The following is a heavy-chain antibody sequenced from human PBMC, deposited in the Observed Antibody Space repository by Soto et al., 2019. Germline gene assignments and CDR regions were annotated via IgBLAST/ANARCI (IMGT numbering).Heavy chain of an antibody. D-gene: IGHD3-10*01. Sequence: EVQVVESGGGLVMPGGSLRLSCAASGFTFSSCSMNWVRQAPGEGLEWVSAISSSSSHTYYADSVKGRFTISRDNAKNSLYLQVNSLRAEDTAVYYCARDRAGSYPPGDGMDVWGQGTTVTVSS. J-gene: IGHJ6*02. CDR2: ISSSSSHT. CDR3: ARDRAGSYPPGDGMDV. V-gene: IGHV3-21*01. CDR1: GFTFSSCS.